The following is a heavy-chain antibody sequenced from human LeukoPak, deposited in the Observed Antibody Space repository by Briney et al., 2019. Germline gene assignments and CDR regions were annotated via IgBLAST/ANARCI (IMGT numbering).Heavy chain of an antibody. J-gene: IGHJ4*02. V-gene: IGHV1-2*02. Sequence: EASVKVSCTASGYTFTGYYMHWVRQAPGQGLEWMGWINPNSGSTNYAQKFQGRVTMTRDTSISTAYLELNRLRSDDTAGYYCAPFMAVAGTVRLDEWGQGTLVTVS. CDR2: INPNSGST. D-gene: IGHD6-19*01. CDR3: APFMAVAGTVRLDE. CDR1: GYTFTGYY.